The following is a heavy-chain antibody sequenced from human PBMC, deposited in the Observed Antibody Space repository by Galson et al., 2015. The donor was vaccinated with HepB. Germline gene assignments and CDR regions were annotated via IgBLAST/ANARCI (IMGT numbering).Heavy chain of an antibody. CDR3: ARGGEYSSSWSSLDY. CDR2: LYYSGST. V-gene: IGHV4-31*03. J-gene: IGHJ4*02. CDR1: GGSISSSSYY. Sequence: TLSLTCTVSGGSISSSSYYWSWIRQHPGTGLEWIGYLYYSGSTYYNPSLKSRVTLSVDTSKNQFSLKLTSVTAADTAVYYCARGGEYSSSWSSLDYWGQGTLVTVSS. D-gene: IGHD6-13*01.